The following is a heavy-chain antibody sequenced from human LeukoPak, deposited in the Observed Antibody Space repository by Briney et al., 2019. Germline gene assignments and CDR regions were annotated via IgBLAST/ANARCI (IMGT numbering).Heavy chain of an antibody. D-gene: IGHD5-12*01. J-gene: IGHJ6*03. CDR2: IHHSGST. Sequence: PSQTLSLTCTVSGASIRSGDHYWSWIRQHPGTGLEWIGYIHHSGSTDYNPSLKSRLTISLDTSKNQFSLKLSSVTAADTAVYYCARGDITTRGYYYCMDVWGNGTTVTVSS. CDR1: GASIRSGDHY. V-gene: IGHV4-31*03. CDR3: ARGDITTRGYYYCMDV.